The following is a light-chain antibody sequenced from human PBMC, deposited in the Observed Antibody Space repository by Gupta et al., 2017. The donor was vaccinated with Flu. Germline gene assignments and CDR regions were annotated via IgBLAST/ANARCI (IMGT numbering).Light chain of an antibody. Sequence: QLVLTQSPSASASLGASVKLTCTLSSGHSNYAIAWHQQQPEKGPRYLMKVNSDGSHNKGDGIPDRFSGSSSGAERYLTISSLQPEDEADYYCQTWDTGIEVFGGGTKLTVL. V-gene: IGLV4-69*02. CDR2: VNSDGSH. J-gene: IGLJ2*01. CDR3: QTWDTGIEV. CDR1: SGHSNYA.